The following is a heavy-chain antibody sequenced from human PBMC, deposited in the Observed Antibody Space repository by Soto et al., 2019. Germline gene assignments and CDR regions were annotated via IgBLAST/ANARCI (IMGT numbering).Heavy chain of an antibody. CDR2: IYTNGKT. CDR1: GVAIANYY. D-gene: IGHD3-10*01. Sequence: QVQLQESGPGLVRPSETLSLTCNVSGVAIANYYWNWIRKPAGRTLEWIGRIYTNGKTHYNPSLKSRVTMSIDTSQNQFFLTLNSVTAADTAIYFCARGSRATGTIDHWCQGSFVPVSS. V-gene: IGHV4-4*07. CDR3: ARGSRATGTIDH. J-gene: IGHJ1*01.